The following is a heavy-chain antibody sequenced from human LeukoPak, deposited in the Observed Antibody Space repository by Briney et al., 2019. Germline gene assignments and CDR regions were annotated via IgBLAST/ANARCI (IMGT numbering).Heavy chain of an antibody. CDR3: ATDTDDSNTFAPLFQH. D-gene: IGHD5-24*01. Sequence: PGGSLRLSCAASGFTSSNNAMSWVRQAPGEGLEWVAAISGSGSDTFYADSVKGRFTIFRDNSKNTLFLQMSSLRAEDTALYYCATDTDDSNTFAPLFQHWSHGTLVTVSS. J-gene: IGHJ1*01. CDR1: GFTSSNNA. CDR2: ISGSGSDT. V-gene: IGHV3-23*01.